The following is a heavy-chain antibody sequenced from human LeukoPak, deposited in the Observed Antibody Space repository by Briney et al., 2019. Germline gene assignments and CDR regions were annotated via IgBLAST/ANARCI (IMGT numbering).Heavy chain of an antibody. J-gene: IGHJ4*02. V-gene: IGHV1-69*01. Sequence: SVKVSCKASGGTFSSYAISWVRQAPGQGLEWMGGIIPIFGTANYAQKFQGRVTITADESTSTAYMELSSLRSEDTAVYYCASDSDYYDSSGRGYWGRGTLVTVSS. CDR3: ASDSDYYDSSGRGY. D-gene: IGHD3-22*01. CDR1: GGTFSSYA. CDR2: IIPIFGTA.